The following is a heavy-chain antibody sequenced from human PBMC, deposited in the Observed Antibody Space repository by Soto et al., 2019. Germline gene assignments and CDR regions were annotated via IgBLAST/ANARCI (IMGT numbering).Heavy chain of an antibody. CDR1: GASISSANYY. J-gene: IGHJ6*02. D-gene: IGHD6-13*01. CDR2: IYHTGVT. Sequence: QVQLQESGPGLVKPSQTLSLTCTVSGASISSANYYWTWIRQHPGKGLEWIGYIYHTGVTYYNPSLKSRVTISLDTSKNQFSLNVSPVTAADTAVYYCVSSFIFAADKMDVWGQGTTVSVSS. V-gene: IGHV4-31*03. CDR3: VSSFIFAADKMDV.